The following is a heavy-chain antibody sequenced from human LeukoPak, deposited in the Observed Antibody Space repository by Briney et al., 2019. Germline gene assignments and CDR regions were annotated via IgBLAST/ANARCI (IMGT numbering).Heavy chain of an antibody. Sequence: PSETLSLTCTVSGGSISSSSYYWGWIRQPPGKGLEWIGSIYYSGSTYYNPSLKSRVTISVARSKNQFSLKLSSVTAADTAVYYCARVLYSDPPGFDYWGQGTLVTVSS. V-gene: IGHV4-39*07. CDR2: IYYSGST. CDR1: GGSISSSSYY. D-gene: IGHD4-17*01. CDR3: ARVLYSDPPGFDY. J-gene: IGHJ4*02.